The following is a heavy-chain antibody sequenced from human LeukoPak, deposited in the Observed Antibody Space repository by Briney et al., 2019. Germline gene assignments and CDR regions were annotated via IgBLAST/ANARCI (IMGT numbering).Heavy chain of an antibody. J-gene: IGHJ4*02. V-gene: IGHV4-34*01. CDR1: GGSFSGYY. CDR2: INHSGST. CDR3: ARGGGSYYY. D-gene: IGHD1-26*01. Sequence: SETLSLTCAVYGGSFSGYYWSWIRQPPGKGLEWIGEINHSGSTNYNPSLKSRVTISADTSKNQFSLKLSSVTAADTAVYYCARGGGSYYYWGQGTLVTVSS.